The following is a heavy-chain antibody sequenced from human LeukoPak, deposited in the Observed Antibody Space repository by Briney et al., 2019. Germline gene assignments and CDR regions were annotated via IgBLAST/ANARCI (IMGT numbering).Heavy chain of an antibody. Sequence: GGSLRLSCAASGFSFSTYGMLWVRQAPGKGLEWVAVIWYDGSNKYYADSVKGRFTISRDNSKNTLYLQMNSLRVEDTAVYYCAREARWDSSGYLFDYWGQGTLVTVSS. CDR1: GFSFSTYG. D-gene: IGHD3-22*01. CDR3: AREARWDSSGYLFDY. CDR2: IWYDGSNK. J-gene: IGHJ4*02. V-gene: IGHV3-33*01.